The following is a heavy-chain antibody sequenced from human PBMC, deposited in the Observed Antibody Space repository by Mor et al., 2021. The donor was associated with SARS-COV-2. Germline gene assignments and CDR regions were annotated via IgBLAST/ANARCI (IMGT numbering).Heavy chain of an antibody. V-gene: IGHV3-30-3*01. CDR2: ISYDGSNK. Sequence: SYAMHWVRQAPGKGLEWVAVISYDGSNKYYADSVKGRFTISRDNSKNTLYLQMNSLRAEDTAVYYCARDWDLGVVAATRNYWG. CDR3: ARDWDLGVVAATRNY. J-gene: IGHJ4*01. CDR1: SYA. D-gene: IGHD2-15*01.